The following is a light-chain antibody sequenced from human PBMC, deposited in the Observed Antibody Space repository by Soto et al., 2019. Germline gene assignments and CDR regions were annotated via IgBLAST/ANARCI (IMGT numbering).Light chain of an antibody. CDR3: QQYNNWPPWT. V-gene: IGKV3-15*01. Sequence: EIVMTQSPATLSVSPGERATISCMASQSVSSNLAWYQQKPGQAPRLLIYGASTRATGIPARFSGSGSGTEFTLTISRLQSEEFAVYYCQQYNNWPPWTFGQGTKVEIK. CDR2: GAS. J-gene: IGKJ1*01. CDR1: QSVSSN.